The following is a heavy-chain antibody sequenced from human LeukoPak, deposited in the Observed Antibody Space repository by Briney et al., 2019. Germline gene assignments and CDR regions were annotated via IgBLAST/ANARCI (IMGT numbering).Heavy chain of an antibody. D-gene: IGHD4-23*01. CDR2: INQDGSKK. J-gene: IGHJ4*02. CDR1: GFTLTIYW. Sequence: GGSLRLSCAASGFTLTIYWMSWVRQAPGKGLEWVANINQDGSKKYYLDSVKGRFTIPRDIAENSLYLQMNSPRVEDTALYYCARVDYHGNGNLYWGQGTLVTVSS. V-gene: IGHV3-7*01. CDR3: ARVDYHGNGNLY.